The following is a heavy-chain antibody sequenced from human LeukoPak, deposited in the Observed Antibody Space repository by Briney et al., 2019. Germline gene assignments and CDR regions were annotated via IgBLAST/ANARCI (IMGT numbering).Heavy chain of an antibody. Sequence: SVKVSCKASGGTFSSYAISWVRQAPGQGLEWMGGIIPIFGTANYAQKFQGRVTITADESTSTAYMELSSLRSEDTAVYYCARERYCSSTSCYGGWFDPWGQGTLVTVSS. CDR3: ARERYCSSTSCYGGWFDP. CDR2: IIPIFGTA. D-gene: IGHD2-2*01. J-gene: IGHJ5*02. CDR1: GGTFSSYA. V-gene: IGHV1-69*13.